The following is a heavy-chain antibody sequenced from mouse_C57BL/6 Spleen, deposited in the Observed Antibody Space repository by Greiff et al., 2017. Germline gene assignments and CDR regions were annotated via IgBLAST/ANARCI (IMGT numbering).Heavy chain of an antibody. CDR3: ARSCGGYRYYFDY. Sequence: QVQLQQPGAELVRPGSSVKLSCKASGYTFTSYWMDWVKQRPGQGLEWIGNIYPSDSETHYNQKFKDKATLTVDKSSSTAYMQLSSLTSEDSAVYYCARSCGGYRYYFDYWGQGTTLTVSS. V-gene: IGHV1-61*01. CDR2: IYPSDSET. CDR1: GYTFTSYW. J-gene: IGHJ2*01. D-gene: IGHD1-1*02.